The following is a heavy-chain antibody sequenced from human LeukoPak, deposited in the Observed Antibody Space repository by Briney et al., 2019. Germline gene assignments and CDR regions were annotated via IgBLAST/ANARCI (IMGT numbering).Heavy chain of an antibody. V-gene: IGHV3-21*01. CDR2: LSSSSDYI. J-gene: IGHJ4*02. CDR3: ARGGRGYSHFDY. Sequence: PGGSLRLSCAASGFTFSSYTMNWVRQAPGKGLEWVSFLSSSSDYIYYADSVKGRFTISRDNAKNSLYLQMNSLRAEDTAVYYCARGGRGYSHFDYWGQGTLVTVSS. CDR1: GFTFSSYT. D-gene: IGHD2-21*01.